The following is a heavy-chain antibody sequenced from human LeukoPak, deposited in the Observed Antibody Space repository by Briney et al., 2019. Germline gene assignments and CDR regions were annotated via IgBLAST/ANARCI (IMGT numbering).Heavy chain of an antibody. CDR2: IYYSGST. D-gene: IGHD6-13*01. CDR3: ARGYGIRSYYYSGMDV. Sequence: PPETLSLTCTVSGGSISSYYWSWIRQPPGKGLEWIGYIYYSGSTNYNPSLKSRVTISVDTSKNQFSLKLSSVTAADTAVYYCARGYGIRSYYYSGMDVWGQGTTVTVSS. CDR1: GGSISSYY. V-gene: IGHV4-59*01. J-gene: IGHJ6*02.